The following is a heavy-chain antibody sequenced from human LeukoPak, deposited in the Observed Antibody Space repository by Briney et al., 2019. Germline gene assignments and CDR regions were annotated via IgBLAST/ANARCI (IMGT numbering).Heavy chain of an antibody. CDR1: GYTFTGYY. Sequence: ASVKVSCKASGYTFTGYYMHWVRQAPGQGLEWMGWITPNSGGTNYAQKFQGRVTMTRDTSISTAYMELSRLRSDDTAVYYCARDLSGYCSGGSCPHAEYFQHWGQGTLVTVSS. CDR3: ARDLSGYCSGGSCPHAEYFQH. D-gene: IGHD2-15*01. V-gene: IGHV1-2*02. J-gene: IGHJ1*01. CDR2: ITPNSGGT.